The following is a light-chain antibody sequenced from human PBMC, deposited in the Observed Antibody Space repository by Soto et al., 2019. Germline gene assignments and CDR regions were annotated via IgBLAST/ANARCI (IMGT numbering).Light chain of an antibody. CDR3: QQYNSSPGL. Sequence: DIQMTQSPSTLSASVGDRVTISCRASQSISSWLAWYQQKPGKAPKRLIYDASSLESGVPSRFSGSGSGTEFTLTFSCLQPNEFATYYCQQYNSSPGLFGQETKVEIK. J-gene: IGKJ1*01. V-gene: IGKV1-5*01. CDR1: QSISSW. CDR2: DAS.